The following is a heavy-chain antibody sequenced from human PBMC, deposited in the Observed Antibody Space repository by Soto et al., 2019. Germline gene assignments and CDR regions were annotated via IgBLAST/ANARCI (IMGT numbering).Heavy chain of an antibody. Sequence: QVQLVESGGGVVQPGRSLRLSCAASGFTFSSYGMHWVRQAPGKGLEWVAVIWYDGSNKYYADSVKGRFTISRDNSKNTLYLQMNSLRAEDTAVYYCAIDKLRYCSGGSCYMDYWGQGTLVTVSS. D-gene: IGHD2-15*01. CDR3: AIDKLRYCSGGSCYMDY. CDR1: GFTFSSYG. CDR2: IWYDGSNK. J-gene: IGHJ4*02. V-gene: IGHV3-33*01.